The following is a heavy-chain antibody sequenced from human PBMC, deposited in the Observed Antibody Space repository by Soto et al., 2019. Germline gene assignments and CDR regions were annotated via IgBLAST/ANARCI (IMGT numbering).Heavy chain of an antibody. CDR1: GGTFSSYA. D-gene: IGHD3-22*01. V-gene: IGHV1-69*01. J-gene: IGHJ4*02. CDR3: TRDRGRRYNDGRGYYYSAY. CDR2: FIPIFGTT. Sequence: QVHLVQSGAEVKKPGSSVKVSCKASGGTFSSYAISWVRQAPGQGLEWMGGFIPIFGTTNYAQKFQGRVTITXEDSTXXXXXXXXXXXXXXXXVYYWTRDRGRRYNDGRGYYYSAYWGQGTLVTVSS.